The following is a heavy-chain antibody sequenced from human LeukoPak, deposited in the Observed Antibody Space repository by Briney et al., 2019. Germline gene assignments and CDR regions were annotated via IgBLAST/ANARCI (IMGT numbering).Heavy chain of an antibody. J-gene: IGHJ4*02. CDR3: AREAQLPTTASSYFDY. CDR1: GGSISSYY. V-gene: IGHV4-59*12. D-gene: IGHD1-26*01. Sequence: SETLSLTCTVSGGSISSYYRSWIRQPPGKGLEWIGYIYYSGSTNYNPSLKSRVTISVDTSKNQFSLKLSSVTAADTAVYYCAREAQLPTTASSYFDYWGQGTLVTVSS. CDR2: IYYSGST.